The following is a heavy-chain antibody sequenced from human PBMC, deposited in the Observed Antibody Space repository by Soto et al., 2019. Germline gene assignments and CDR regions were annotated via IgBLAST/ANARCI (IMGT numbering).Heavy chain of an antibody. Sequence: QVQLVESGGGVVQPGRSLRLSCAASGFTFSSYGMHWVRQAPGKGLEWVAVISYDGSNKYYADSVKGRFTISRDNSKNTLYLQMNSLRAEDTAVYYCAKDLTIVATTSGAAYWGQGTLVTVSS. CDR3: AKDLTIVATTSGAAY. CDR1: GFTFSSYG. CDR2: ISYDGSNK. J-gene: IGHJ4*02. V-gene: IGHV3-30*18. D-gene: IGHD5-12*01.